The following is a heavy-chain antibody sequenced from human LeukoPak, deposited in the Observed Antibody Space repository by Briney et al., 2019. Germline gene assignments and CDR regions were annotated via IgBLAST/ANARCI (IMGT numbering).Heavy chain of an antibody. Sequence: GGSLRLSCAASGFTFSSYTMNWVRQAPGKGLEWVSYIDLSGSTLYYVDSVKGRFTISRDNSKNTLYLQMNSLRAEDTAVYYCAIVVITTPPPFDYWGQGTLVTVSS. CDR3: AIVVITTPPPFDY. CDR2: IDLSGSTL. D-gene: IGHD3-22*01. J-gene: IGHJ4*02. CDR1: GFTFSSYT. V-gene: IGHV3-48*01.